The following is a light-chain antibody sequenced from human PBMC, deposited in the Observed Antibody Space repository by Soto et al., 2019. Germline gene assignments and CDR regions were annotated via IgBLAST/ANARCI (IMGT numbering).Light chain of an antibody. CDR3: CSYAGSSTSI. V-gene: IGLV2-23*01. CDR1: SSDIGNYNL. Sequence: QSALTQPASVSGSPGQSLTISCTGTSSDIGNYNLVSWYQQHPGKAPKLIIYEGSKRPSGVSNRFSGSKSGNTASLTISGLQAEDEADYYCCSYAGSSTSIFGGGTKLTVL. J-gene: IGLJ2*01. CDR2: EGS.